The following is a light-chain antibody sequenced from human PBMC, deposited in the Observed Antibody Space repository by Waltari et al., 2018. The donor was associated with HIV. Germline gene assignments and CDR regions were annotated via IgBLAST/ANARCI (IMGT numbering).Light chain of an antibody. V-gene: IGLV2-14*03. CDR1: SGDVGGFDF. Sequence: QSALTQPASVSGSPGPSITISCTGTSGDVGGFDFVSWYQQFPGTAPKVIISGVTNRPSGVARRFSGSKSGNTSSLTISVLQGDDEAYYYCASSTHRSTLVFGGGTKLTVL. J-gene: IGLJ3*02. CDR3: ASSTHRSTLV. CDR2: GVT.